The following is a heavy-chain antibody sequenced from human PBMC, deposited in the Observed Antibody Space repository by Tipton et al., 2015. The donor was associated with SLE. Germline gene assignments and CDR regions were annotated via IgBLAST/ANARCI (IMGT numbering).Heavy chain of an antibody. CDR2: IYYSGST. CDR3: ARDGSPYSSSSDAFDI. J-gene: IGHJ3*02. CDR1: GGSFSGYY. D-gene: IGHD6-6*01. V-gene: IGHV4-59*01. Sequence: GLVKPSETLSLTCAVYGGSFSGYYWSWIRQPPGKGLEWIGYIYYSGSTNYNPSLKSRVTISVDTSKNQFSLKLSSVTAADTAVYYCARDGSPYSSSSDAFDIWGQGTMVTVSS.